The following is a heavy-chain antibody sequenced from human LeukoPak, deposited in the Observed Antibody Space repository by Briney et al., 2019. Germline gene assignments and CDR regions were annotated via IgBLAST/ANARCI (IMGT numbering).Heavy chain of an antibody. CDR2: IYSGGST. CDR3: ARDAGGYGMDV. Sequence: TGGSLRLSCAASGFTVSSNCMSWVRQAPGKGLEWVSVIYSGGSTYYADSVRGRFTISRDNSKNTLYLQMNSLRAEDTAVYYCARDAGGYGMDVWGQGTTVTVSS. CDR1: GFTVSSNC. V-gene: IGHV3-53*01. D-gene: IGHD1-26*01. J-gene: IGHJ6*02.